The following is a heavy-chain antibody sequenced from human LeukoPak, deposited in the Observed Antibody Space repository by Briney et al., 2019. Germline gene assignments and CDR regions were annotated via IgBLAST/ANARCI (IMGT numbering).Heavy chain of an antibody. CDR3: ARNIMGDGYNYGPFDY. CDR2: IIPIFGTA. D-gene: IGHD5-24*01. CDR1: GGTFSSYA. J-gene: IGHJ4*02. Sequence: ASVKVSCKASGGTFSSYAISWVRQAPGQGLEWMGGIIPIFGTANYAQKFQGRVTITADESTSTAYMELSSLRSEDTAVYYCARNIMGDGYNYGPFDYWGQGTLVTVSS. V-gene: IGHV1-69*13.